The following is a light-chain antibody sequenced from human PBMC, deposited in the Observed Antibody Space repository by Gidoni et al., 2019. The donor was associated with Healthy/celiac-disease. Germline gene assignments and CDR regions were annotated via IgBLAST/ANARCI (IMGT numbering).Light chain of an antibody. CDR3: AAWDDSRGGV. V-gene: IGLV1-44*01. CDR2: SNN. CDR1: SSHIGSNT. Sequence: SVLTQPPSASGTRGQRVTISCSGRSSHIGSNTVNWYQQLPGTAPNLLIYSNNQRPSGVPDRFSGSKSGTSASLAISGLQSEDEADYYCAAWDDSRGGVFGGGTKLTVL. J-gene: IGLJ3*02.